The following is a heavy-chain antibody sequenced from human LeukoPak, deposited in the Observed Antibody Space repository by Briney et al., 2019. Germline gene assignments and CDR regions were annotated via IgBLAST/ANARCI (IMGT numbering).Heavy chain of an antibody. CDR2: IYTSGST. V-gene: IGHV4-4*07. D-gene: IGHD4-17*01. CDR3: AREPLPMYGDYDPIAFDI. J-gene: IGHJ3*02. Sequence: SETLSLTCTVSGGSISSYYWSWIRQPAGKGLEWIGRIYTSGSTNYNPSLKSRVTMLVDTSKNQFSLKLSSVTAADTAVYYCAREPLPMYGDYDPIAFDIWGQGTMVTVSS. CDR1: GGSISSYY.